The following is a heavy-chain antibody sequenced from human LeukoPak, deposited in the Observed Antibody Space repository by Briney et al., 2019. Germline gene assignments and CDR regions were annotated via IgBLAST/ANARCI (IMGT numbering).Heavy chain of an antibody. V-gene: IGHV3-7*01. J-gene: IGHJ4*02. D-gene: IGHD6-13*01. CDR1: GFTVSSNY. CDR2: VKQDGTEK. Sequence: RGSLRLSCAASGFTVSSNYMSWVRQAPGKGLEWVANVKQDGTEKFYVDSVKGRFTISRDDGKNSLYLQMNSLRVEDTAIYYCARAGGTSWADYWGQGTLVTVSS. CDR3: ARAGGTSWADY.